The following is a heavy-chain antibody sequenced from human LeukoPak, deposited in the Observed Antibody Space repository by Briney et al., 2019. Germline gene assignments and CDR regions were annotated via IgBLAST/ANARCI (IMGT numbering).Heavy chain of an antibody. J-gene: IGHJ4*02. CDR3: ARDLRILLTGYDY. D-gene: IGHD3-9*01. CDR1: GFTFSSYS. Sequence: PGGSLRLSCAASGFTFSSYSMNWVRQALGKGLEWVSSISSSSSYIYYADSVKGRFTISRDNAKNSLYLQMNSLRAEDTAVYYCARDLRILLTGYDYWGQGTLVTVSS. V-gene: IGHV3-21*01. CDR2: ISSSSSYI.